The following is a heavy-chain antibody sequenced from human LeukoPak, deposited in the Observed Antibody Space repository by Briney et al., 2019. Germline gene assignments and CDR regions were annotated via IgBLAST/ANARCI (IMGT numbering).Heavy chain of an antibody. D-gene: IGHD1-26*01. V-gene: IGHV4-59*01. CDR1: SASLSNYY. CDR3: ARATVGGLAY. CDR2: ISYSGST. J-gene: IGHJ4*02. Sequence: SETLSLTCTVSSASLSNYYWSWIRQPPGKGLEWIGYISYSGSTNYNPSLKSRVTISVDTSKNQFSLNLSSVTAADTAIYYCARATVGGLAYWGQGTLVTVSS.